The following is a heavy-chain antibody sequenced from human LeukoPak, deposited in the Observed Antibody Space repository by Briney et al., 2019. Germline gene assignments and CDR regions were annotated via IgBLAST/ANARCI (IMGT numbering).Heavy chain of an antibody. Sequence: GGSLRLSCAASGFTFSGSAMHWVRQASGKGLEWVGRIRSKANSYATAYAASVKGRFTISRGDSKNTAYLQMNSLKTEDTAVYYCTRPDPYSSGWYREQWGQGTLVTVSS. V-gene: IGHV3-73*01. CDR2: IRSKANSYAT. D-gene: IGHD6-19*01. CDR1: GFTFSGSA. J-gene: IGHJ4*02. CDR3: TRPDPYSSGWYREQ.